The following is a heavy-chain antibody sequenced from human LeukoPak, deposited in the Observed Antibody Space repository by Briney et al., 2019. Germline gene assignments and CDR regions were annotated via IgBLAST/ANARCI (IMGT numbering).Heavy chain of an antibody. CDR2: INHSGST. J-gene: IGHJ6*03. CDR3: ARTCGGDCYSRRNYYYYYMDV. V-gene: IGHV4-34*01. Sequence: SETLSLTCAVYGGSFSGYYWSWIRQPPGKGLEWIGEINHSGSTNYNPSLKSRVTISVDTSKNQFSLKLSSVTAADTAVYYCARTCGGDCYSRRNYYYYYMDVWGKGTTVTISS. CDR1: GGSFSGYY. D-gene: IGHD2-21*02.